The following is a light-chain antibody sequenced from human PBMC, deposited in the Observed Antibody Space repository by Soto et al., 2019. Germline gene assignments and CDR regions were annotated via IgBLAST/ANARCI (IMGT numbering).Light chain of an antibody. V-gene: IGKV3-20*01. CDR1: QSVPNDY. CDR2: SAS. J-gene: IGKJ1*01. CDR3: QQYGSFPRT. Sequence: EIVLTQSPGTLSLSPGERVILYCRASQSVPNDYLACYHQWPGRAPRLLIDSASKRAGGIADRLSGRGSGTVSTLTLDRVEPEDCGVYDCQQYGSFPRTFGQGTKVEVE.